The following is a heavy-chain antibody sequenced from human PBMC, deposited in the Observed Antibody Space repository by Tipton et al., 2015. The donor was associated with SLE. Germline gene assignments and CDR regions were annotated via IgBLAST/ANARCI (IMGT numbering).Heavy chain of an antibody. V-gene: IGHV4-59*01. J-gene: IGHJ4*02. CDR3: ARGVGADY. D-gene: IGHD1-26*01. CDR1: GGSISSYY. CDR2: IYYSGST. Sequence: TLSLTCTVSGGSISSYYWSWIRQPPGKGLEWIGYIYYSGSTNYNPPLKSRVTISVDTSKNQFSLKLSSVTAADTAMYYCARGVGADYWGQGTLVTVSS.